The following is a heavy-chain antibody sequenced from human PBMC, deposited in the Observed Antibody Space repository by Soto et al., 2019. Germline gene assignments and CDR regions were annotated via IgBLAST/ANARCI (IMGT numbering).Heavy chain of an antibody. CDR1: GGSISSYY. D-gene: IGHD1-26*01. CDR3: ARHLKAELDYDAFDI. V-gene: IGHV4-59*08. Sequence: SETLSLTCTVSGGSISSYYWSWIRQPPGKGLEWIGYIYYSGSTNYNPSLKSRVTISVDTSKNQFSLKLSSVTAADTAVYYCARHLKAELDYDAFDIWGQGTMVTVSS. J-gene: IGHJ3*02. CDR2: IYYSGST.